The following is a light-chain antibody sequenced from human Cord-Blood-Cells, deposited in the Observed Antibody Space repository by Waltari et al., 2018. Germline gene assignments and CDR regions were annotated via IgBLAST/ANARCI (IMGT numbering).Light chain of an antibody. CDR3: QQYGSSPRA. V-gene: IGKV3-20*01. J-gene: IGKJ2*01. CDR1: QGVSSSY. CDR2: GAS. Sequence: ETVSTQSAGSLSLSPGDRRTLSCRASQGVSSSYLAGYQQKPGQAPRLLIYGASSRATGIPDRFSGSGSGTDFTLTISRLEPEDFAVYYCQQYGSSPRAFGQGTKLEIK.